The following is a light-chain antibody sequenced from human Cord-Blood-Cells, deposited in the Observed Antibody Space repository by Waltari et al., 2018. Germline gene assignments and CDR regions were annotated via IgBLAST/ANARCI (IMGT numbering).Light chain of an antibody. V-gene: IGLV2-14*01. CDR3: SSYTSSSTAV. J-gene: IGLJ3*02. Sequence: PATLSLSPGERATLSCRASQSVSSYLAWYQQHPGKAPKRMIYDVSKRPSGVSNRFSGSKSGNTASLTISGLQAEDEADYYCSSYTSSSTAVFGGGTKLTVL. CDR1: SQSVSSY. CDR2: DVS.